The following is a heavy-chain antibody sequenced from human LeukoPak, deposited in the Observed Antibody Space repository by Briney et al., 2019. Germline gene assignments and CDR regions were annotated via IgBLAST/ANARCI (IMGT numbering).Heavy chain of an antibody. CDR1: GFTFSSYA. Sequence: PGGSLRLSCAASGFTFSSYAMSWVRQAPGKGLEWVSAISGSGGSTYDADAVKGRFTISRDHSKTTLYLQMNSLRAEDTAVYYCAKMTGSGYYYGDDYFDYWGQGTLVTVSS. V-gene: IGHV3-23*01. CDR3: AKMTGSGYYYGDDYFDY. CDR2: ISGSGGST. J-gene: IGHJ4*02. D-gene: IGHD3-22*01.